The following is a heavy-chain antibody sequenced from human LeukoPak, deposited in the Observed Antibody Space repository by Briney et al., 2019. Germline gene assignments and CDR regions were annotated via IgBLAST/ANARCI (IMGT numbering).Heavy chain of an antibody. Sequence: ASVKVSCKASGYTFTSYGISWVRQAPGQGLEWMGWMSAYNGNTNYAQKLQGRVTMTTDTSTSTAYMELRSLRSDDTAVYYCARDSAEWELRFGYFDYWGQGTLVTVSS. CDR1: GYTFTSYG. J-gene: IGHJ4*02. CDR2: MSAYNGNT. CDR3: ARDSAEWELRFGYFDY. V-gene: IGHV1-18*01. D-gene: IGHD1-26*01.